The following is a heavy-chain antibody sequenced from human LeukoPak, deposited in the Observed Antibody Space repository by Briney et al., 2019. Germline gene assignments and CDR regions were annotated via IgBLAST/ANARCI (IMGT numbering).Heavy chain of an antibody. CDR2: ISSSGSTI. V-gene: IGHV3-11*01. Sequence: GGSLRLSCAASGFTFSDYYMSWIRQAPGKGLEWVSYISSSGSTIYYADSVKGRFTISRDNSKNTLYLQMNSLRAEDTAVYYCAKDPYYYGSGSWNWFDPWGQGTLVTVSS. D-gene: IGHD3-10*01. CDR1: GFTFSDYY. J-gene: IGHJ5*02. CDR3: AKDPYYYGSGSWNWFDP.